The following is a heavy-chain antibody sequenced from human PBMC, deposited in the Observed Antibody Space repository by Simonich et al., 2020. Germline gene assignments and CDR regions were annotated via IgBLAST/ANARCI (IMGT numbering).Heavy chain of an antibody. CDR1: GFTFSSYA. J-gene: IGHJ4*02. D-gene: IGHD2-21*02. Sequence: QVQLVESGGGVVQPGRSLRLSCAASGFTFSSYAMHWGHQAPGKGLEGVAVISYDEINKYYSDSVKGRFTISRDNSKNTLYLQMNSLRAEDTAVYYCARDGERYCGGDCYSYFDYWGQGTLVTVSS. CDR3: ARDGERYCGGDCYSYFDY. CDR2: ISYDEINK. V-gene: IGHV3-30*07.